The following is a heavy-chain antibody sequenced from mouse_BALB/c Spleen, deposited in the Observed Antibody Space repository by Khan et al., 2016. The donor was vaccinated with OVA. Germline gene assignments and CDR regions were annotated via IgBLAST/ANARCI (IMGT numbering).Heavy chain of an antibody. Sequence: QVQLKESGPGLVAPSQSLSITYTVSGFSLTSHGVHWVRQPPGKGLEWLGVIWAGGSTNYNSALMSRLSISKDSSKSQVFLKMNSLQTDDTAMYYCARNREPDYFDYWGQGTTLTVSS. CDR2: IWAGGST. J-gene: IGHJ2*01. CDR1: GFSLTSHG. CDR3: ARNREPDYFDY. V-gene: IGHV2-9*02.